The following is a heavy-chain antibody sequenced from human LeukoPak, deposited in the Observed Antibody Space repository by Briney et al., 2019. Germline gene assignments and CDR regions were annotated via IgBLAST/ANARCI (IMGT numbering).Heavy chain of an antibody. Sequence: SETLSLTCTVSGGSISSYYWSWIRQPPGQGLEWIGYIYYSGSTNYNPSLKSRVTISVDTPKNQFSLKLTSVAAADTAVYYCASRGVAAAYDAFDIWGQGTMVTVSS. D-gene: IGHD6-13*01. V-gene: IGHV4-59*08. J-gene: IGHJ3*02. CDR2: IYYSGST. CDR3: ASRGVAAAYDAFDI. CDR1: GGSISSYY.